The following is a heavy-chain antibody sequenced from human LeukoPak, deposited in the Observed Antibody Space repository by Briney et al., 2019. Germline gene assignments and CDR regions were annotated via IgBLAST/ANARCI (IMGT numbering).Heavy chain of an antibody. D-gene: IGHD6-19*01. CDR3: ASQARIAVAAPYYYYYMDV. V-gene: IGHV1-69*05. Sequence: SVKVSCKASGGTFSSYAISWVRQAPGQGLEWMGGIIPIFGTANYARKFQGRVTITTDESTSTAYMELSSLRSEDTAVYYCASQARIAVAAPYYYYYMDVWGKGTTVTVSS. J-gene: IGHJ6*03. CDR2: IIPIFGTA. CDR1: GGTFSSYA.